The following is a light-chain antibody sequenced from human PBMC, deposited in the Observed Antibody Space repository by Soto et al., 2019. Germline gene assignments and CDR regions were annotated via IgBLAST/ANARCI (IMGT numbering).Light chain of an antibody. Sequence: EIVLTQSPATLSLSPGERATLSCRASQSASSYLAWYQQNPGRAPRLLIYDASNRATGIPARFSGSGSGTDFTLTISSLEPEDFAVYYCQQRTNSPVTFGGGTRWIS. V-gene: IGKV3-11*01. J-gene: IGKJ4*01. CDR1: QSASSY. CDR2: DAS. CDR3: QQRTNSPVT.